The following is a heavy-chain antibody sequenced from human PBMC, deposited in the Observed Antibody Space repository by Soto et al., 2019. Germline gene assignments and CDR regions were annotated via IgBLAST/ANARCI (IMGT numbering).Heavy chain of an antibody. CDR1: GFTFNTYA. Sequence: EAQLLETGGGLVQPGGSLRLSCAASGFTFNTYAMSWVRQAPWKGLEWVSLITGSGSSTYYADSIKGRFTISRDNSKNTVYLQINSLRAEDTAVYYCARSYDFRYGMDVWGQGTMVTVS. D-gene: IGHD3-3*01. V-gene: IGHV3-23*01. CDR2: ITGSGSST. J-gene: IGHJ6*02. CDR3: ARSYDFRYGMDV.